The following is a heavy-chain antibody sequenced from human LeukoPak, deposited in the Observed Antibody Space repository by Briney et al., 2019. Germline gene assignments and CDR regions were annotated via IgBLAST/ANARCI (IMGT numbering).Heavy chain of an antibody. Sequence: GGSLRLSCAASGFTFSSYAMHWVRQAPGKGLEWVAVIPSDGSNKYYADSMKGRFTISRDNAKNSLYLQMNSLRAEDTAVYYCARATWDPNYYYYMDVWGKGTTVTISS. J-gene: IGHJ6*03. V-gene: IGHV3-30*04. CDR1: GFTFSSYA. CDR3: ARATWDPNYYYYMDV. D-gene: IGHD1-26*01. CDR2: IPSDGSNK.